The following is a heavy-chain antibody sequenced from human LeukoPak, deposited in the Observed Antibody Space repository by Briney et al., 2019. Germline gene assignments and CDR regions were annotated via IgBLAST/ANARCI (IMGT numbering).Heavy chain of an antibody. J-gene: IGHJ4*02. D-gene: IGHD3-3*01. CDR1: GYTFTKYY. CDR2: INPSGGST. Sequence: ASVKVSCKASGYTFTKYYMHWVRQAPGQGLEWMAIINPSGGSTTYAQKFQGRVTMTRDTSTSTVYMELSSLRSDDTAVYYCARHRETESAQNITIFGVVIPPFDYWGQGTLVTVSS. V-gene: IGHV1-46*01. CDR3: ARHRETESAQNITIFGVVIPPFDY.